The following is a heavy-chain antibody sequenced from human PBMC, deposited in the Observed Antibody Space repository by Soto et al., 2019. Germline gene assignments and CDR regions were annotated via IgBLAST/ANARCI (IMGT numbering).Heavy chain of an antibody. CDR2: MNPNSGNT. CDR3: ARGPGVLGADPSYYFYYYMDV. CDR1: GYTFASYD. J-gene: IGHJ6*03. D-gene: IGHD2-8*01. V-gene: IGHV1-8*01. Sequence: ASVKVSCKASGYTFASYDLNWVRQATGQGLEWKGWMNPNSGNTGYAQQFQDRVTMTRNTSISTAYMELSSLRSEDTAVYYCARGPGVLGADPSYYFYYYMDVWGKGTTVTVSS.